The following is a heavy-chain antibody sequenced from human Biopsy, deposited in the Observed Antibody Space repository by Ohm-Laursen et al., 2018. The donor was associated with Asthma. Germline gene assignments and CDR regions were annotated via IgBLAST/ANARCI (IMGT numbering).Heavy chain of an antibody. CDR2: INPNSGGT. V-gene: IGHV1-2*06. CDR3: ARGQKSAGDRWFDP. J-gene: IGHJ5*02. Sequence: SVKVSCKASGYTFTNYYIHWMRQAPGQGLEWMGRINPNSGGTNYAQKFQGRVTMTRDTSISTAYMEVSRLRSDDTAVYYCARGQKSAGDRWFDPWGQGTLVTVSS. CDR1: GYTFTNYY. D-gene: IGHD6-13*01.